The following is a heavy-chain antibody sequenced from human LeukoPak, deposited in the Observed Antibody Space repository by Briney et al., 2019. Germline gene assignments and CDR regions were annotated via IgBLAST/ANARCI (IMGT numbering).Heavy chain of an antibody. D-gene: IGHD3-9*01. J-gene: IGHJ6*02. CDR3: AKDGGSYYDILTGYYIDYYCGMDV. V-gene: IGHV3-23*01. Sequence: GGSLRLSCAASGFTFINYAMSWVRQAPGKGLEWVSAISGSGGSTYYADSVKGRFTISRDNSKNTLYLQMNSLRAEDTAVYYCAKDGGSYYDILTGYYIDYYCGMDVWGQGTTVTVSS. CDR2: ISGSGGST. CDR1: GFTFINYA.